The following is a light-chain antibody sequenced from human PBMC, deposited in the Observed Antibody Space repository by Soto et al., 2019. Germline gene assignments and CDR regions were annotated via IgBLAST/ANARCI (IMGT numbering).Light chain of an antibody. CDR1: QSVSNNY. V-gene: IGKV3-20*01. CDR2: GAS. CDR3: QKYGSFWT. Sequence: MVLTQSPGIPSLSRGGVATLCCGASQSVSNNYLAWYQKPPGQATRLIIDGASNRATGIPERISGSGSGTDSTPTIRRLEHDDLAVYYCQKYGSFWTFGQGTKVDIK. J-gene: IGKJ1*01.